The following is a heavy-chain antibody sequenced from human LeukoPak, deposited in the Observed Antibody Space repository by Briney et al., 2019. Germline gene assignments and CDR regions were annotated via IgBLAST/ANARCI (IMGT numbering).Heavy chain of an antibody. CDR3: AKDSVGGQNWFDP. V-gene: IGHV3-30*02. CDR2: IRYDGSHQ. Sequence: GGSLRLSCAASGFTFSSYDMHWVRQPSGKGLEWVAFIRYDGSHQYYADSVKGRVTISRDDSKNTLYLQMNSLRPEDTAVYYCAKDSVGGQNWFDPWGQGTLVTVSS. CDR1: GFTFSSYD. D-gene: IGHD2-15*01. J-gene: IGHJ5*02.